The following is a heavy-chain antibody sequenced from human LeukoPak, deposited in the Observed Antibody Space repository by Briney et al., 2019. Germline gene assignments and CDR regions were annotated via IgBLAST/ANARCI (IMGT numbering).Heavy chain of an antibody. D-gene: IGHD6-13*01. CDR1: GYTFTGYY. Sequence: ASGKVSCKASGYTFTGYYMHWVRQAPGQELEWMGWINPNSGGTNYAQKFQGRVTMTRDTSISTAYMELSRLRSDDTAVYYCARDPRYSSSWYEENNWFDPWGQGTLVTVSS. V-gene: IGHV1-2*02. CDR2: INPNSGGT. J-gene: IGHJ5*02. CDR3: ARDPRYSSSWYEENNWFDP.